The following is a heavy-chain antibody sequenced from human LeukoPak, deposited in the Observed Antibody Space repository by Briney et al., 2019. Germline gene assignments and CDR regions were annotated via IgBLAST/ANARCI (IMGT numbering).Heavy chain of an antibody. Sequence: GASLKISCEGSGYLFTSYWIGWVRPMPGKGLEWMGIIYPGDSDTRFSPSFQGQVTISADKSISTAYLQWSRLKASDTAMYYCARWDTGGGIGMDVWGQGPTVTVSS. CDR1: GYLFTSYW. J-gene: IGHJ6*02. CDR3: ARWDTGGGIGMDV. D-gene: IGHD3-16*01. CDR2: IYPGDSDT. V-gene: IGHV5-51*01.